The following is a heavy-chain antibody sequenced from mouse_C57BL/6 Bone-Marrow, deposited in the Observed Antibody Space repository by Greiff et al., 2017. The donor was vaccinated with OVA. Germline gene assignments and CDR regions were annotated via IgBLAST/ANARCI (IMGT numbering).Heavy chain of an antibody. Sequence: QVQLQQPGAELVRPGSSVKLSCKASGYTFTSYWMQWVKQRPIQGLEWIGNIDPSDSETHYNQKFKDKATLTVDKSSSTAYMQLRSLTSEDSAVYYGARGAGPAWFAYWGQGTLVTVSA. V-gene: IGHV1-52*01. CDR1: GYTFTSYW. D-gene: IGHD3-3*01. J-gene: IGHJ3*01. CDR3: ARGAGPAWFAY. CDR2: IDPSDSET.